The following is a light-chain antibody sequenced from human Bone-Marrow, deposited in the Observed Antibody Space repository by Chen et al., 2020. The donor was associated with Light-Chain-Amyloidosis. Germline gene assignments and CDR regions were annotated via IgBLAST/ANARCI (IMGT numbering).Light chain of an antibody. CDR1: SSDVGGDNH. CDR3: SSYTITNTLV. J-gene: IGLJ1*01. V-gene: IGLV2-14*01. CDR2: EVT. Sequence: QSALTQPASVSGSPGQSITISCTGTSSDVGGDNHVSRYQQHPDKAPKLMIYEVTNRPSWVPDRFSDSKSDNTASLTISGLQTEDEADYFCSSYTITNTLVFGSGTRVTVL.